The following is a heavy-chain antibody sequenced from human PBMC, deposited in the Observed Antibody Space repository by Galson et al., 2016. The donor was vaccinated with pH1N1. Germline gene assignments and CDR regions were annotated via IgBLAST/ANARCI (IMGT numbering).Heavy chain of an antibody. CDR1: KFTFSNYA. V-gene: IGHV3-23*01. D-gene: IGHD3-10*01. CDR2: ISDGGGST. CDR3: AKSSGFRNCFDY. J-gene: IGHJ4*02. Sequence: SLRLSCAASKFTFSNYAMNWVRQAPGKGLEWVSLISDGGGSTYYADSVKGRFTISRDNSKNTLYLQMNSLRAEDTAVYYCAKSSGFRNCFDYWGQGTLVTVSS.